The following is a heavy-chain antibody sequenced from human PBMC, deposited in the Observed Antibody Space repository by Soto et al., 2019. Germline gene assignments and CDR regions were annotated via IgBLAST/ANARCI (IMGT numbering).Heavy chain of an antibody. V-gene: IGHV3-21*01. CDR1: GFNFNNYG. D-gene: IGHD2-2*01. Sequence: GGSLRLSCEVSGFNFNNYGINWVRQAPGKGLEWVSSVSKSDYTYYSDSVKGRFTISRDNAKNSVSLQMNTLRAEDTAVYYCAREDSIIIPAVSDFWGQGTLVTVSS. CDR3: AREDSIIIPAVSDF. J-gene: IGHJ4*02. CDR2: VSKSDYT.